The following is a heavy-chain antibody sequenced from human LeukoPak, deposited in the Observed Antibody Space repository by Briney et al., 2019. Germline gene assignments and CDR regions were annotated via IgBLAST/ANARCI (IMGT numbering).Heavy chain of an antibody. CDR2: IYYSGGT. D-gene: IGHD5-18*01. CDR1: GGSISSSSYY. V-gene: IGHV4-39*01. J-gene: IGHJ4*02. Sequence: SETLSLTCTVSGGSISSSSYYWGWICQPPGKGLEWIGSIYYSGGTYYNPSLKSRVTISVDTSKNQFSLNLSSVTAADTALYYCARLFGYNYGHVDYWGQGTLVTVSS. CDR3: ARLFGYNYGHVDY.